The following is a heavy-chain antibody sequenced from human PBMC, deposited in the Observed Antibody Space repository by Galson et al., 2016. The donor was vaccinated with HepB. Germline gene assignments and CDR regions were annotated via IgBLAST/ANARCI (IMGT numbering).Heavy chain of an antibody. Sequence: SLRLSCAGSGFILSSYAMHWVRQAPGKGLEWVASISFDGSRIYYADSVKGRFTISRDNSKNTLYLQMSSLRVEDTALYFCARDGRGISGYAPPDYWGQGTLVSVSS. D-gene: IGHD5-18*01. J-gene: IGHJ4*02. CDR3: ARDGRGISGYAPPDY. CDR1: GFILSSYA. CDR2: ISFDGSRI. V-gene: IGHV3-30-3*01.